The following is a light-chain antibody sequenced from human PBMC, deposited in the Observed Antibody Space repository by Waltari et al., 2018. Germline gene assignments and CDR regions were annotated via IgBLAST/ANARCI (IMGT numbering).Light chain of an antibody. CDR1: ESVKTN. CDR3: QQYNSWPT. J-gene: IGKJ1*01. Sequence: DIVMTQSPATLSASPGERATLSCRASESVKTNLVWYQQRPGQAPRLLIYAASTRATGTPARFRGLGSGTDFTLTITNLQSEDFATYYCQQYNSWPTFGQGTKVEIK. V-gene: IGKV3-15*01. CDR2: AAS.